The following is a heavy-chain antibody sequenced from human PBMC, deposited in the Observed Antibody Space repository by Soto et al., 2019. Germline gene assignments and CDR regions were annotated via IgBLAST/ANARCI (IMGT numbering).Heavy chain of an antibody. CDR3: ATDLISSGDSFGMAV. D-gene: IGHD3-3*02. CDR2: IGIYNGNT. V-gene: IGHV1-18*04. Sequence: QVQLEQSADEVKRPGASVKVSCKASCYTVINYGVSWVRQAPGQGLEWMGWIGIYNGNTVYGQKFQGRVILTTDTATATLSMEMRSLASGDTAAYYCATDLISSGDSFGMAVWGQGTTVTVSS. J-gene: IGHJ6*02. CDR1: CYTVINYG.